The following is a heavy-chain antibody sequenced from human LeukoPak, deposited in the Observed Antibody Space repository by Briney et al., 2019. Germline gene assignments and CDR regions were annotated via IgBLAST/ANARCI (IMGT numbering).Heavy chain of an antibody. CDR2: IKQDGNEK. V-gene: IGHV3-7*01. Sequence: GGSLRLSCAASGFTLSKYWMSWVRQAPGKGLEWVANIKQDGNEKYFVDSLKGRFIISRDNAKNSLYLQMSSLRVEDTAVYYCARDSTDYGDYEAWGQGTLVTVSS. CDR1: GFTLSKYW. D-gene: IGHD4-17*01. CDR3: ARDSTDYGDYEA. J-gene: IGHJ5*02.